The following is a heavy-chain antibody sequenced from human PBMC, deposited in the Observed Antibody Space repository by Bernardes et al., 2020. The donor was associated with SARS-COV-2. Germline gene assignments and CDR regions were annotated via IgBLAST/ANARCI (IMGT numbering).Heavy chain of an antibody. J-gene: IGHJ6*02. V-gene: IGHV3-9*01. CDR1: GFTLDDYA. CDR3: AKVSSSGWYPTPLYYYGMDV. CDR2: ISWNSGSI. Sequence: GGSLRLSCAASGFTLDDYAMHWVRQAPGKGLEWVSGISWNSGSIGYADSVKGRFTISRDNAKNSLYLQMNSLRAEDTALYYCAKVSSSGWYPTPLYYYGMDVWGQGTTVTVSS. D-gene: IGHD6-19*01.